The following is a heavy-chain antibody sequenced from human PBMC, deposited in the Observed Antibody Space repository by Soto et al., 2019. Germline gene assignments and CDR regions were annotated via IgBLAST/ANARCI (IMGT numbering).Heavy chain of an antibody. Sequence: SETLSLTCTVSGGSISSGDYYWSWIRQPPGKGLEWIGYIYYSGSTYYNPSLKSRVTISVDTSKNQFSLKLSSVTAADTAVYYCAREALRYDFWSGYYRYYYYGMDVWGQGTTVTVSS. J-gene: IGHJ6*02. V-gene: IGHV4-30-4*01. CDR1: GGSISSGDYY. D-gene: IGHD3-3*01. CDR2: IYYSGST. CDR3: AREALRYDFWSGYYRYYYYGMDV.